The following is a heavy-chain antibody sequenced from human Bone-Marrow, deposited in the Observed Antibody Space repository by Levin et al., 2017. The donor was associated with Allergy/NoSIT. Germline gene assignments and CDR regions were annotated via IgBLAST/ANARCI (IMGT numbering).Heavy chain of an antibody. V-gene: IGHV4-31*03. CDR2: IYYSGST. CDR3: ARERGWQLDY. J-gene: IGHJ4*02. CDR1: GGSINSGASY. Sequence: SQTLSLTCTVSGGSINSGASYWSWVRQHPGKGLEWVGYIYYSGSTYYNPSLKSRITISIYTSKNQFSLKVNSVTAADTAVYYCARERGWQLDYWGQGTLVTVSS. D-gene: IGHD6-6*01.